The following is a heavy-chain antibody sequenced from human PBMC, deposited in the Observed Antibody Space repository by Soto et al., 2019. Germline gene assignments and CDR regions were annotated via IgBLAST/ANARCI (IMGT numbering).Heavy chain of an antibody. CDR3: ARDQGRKVTRGDWFDP. Sequence: QVQLVESGGGVVQPGRSLRLSCAASGFMFSTYAMHWVRQAPGKGLEWVAVISYDGSDVYYGDSVKGRFTISRDNSRNTLYLEMNSLQPEDTAVFYCARDQGRKVTRGDWFDPWGQGTLVTVSS. D-gene: IGHD2-15*01. V-gene: IGHV3-30-3*01. CDR2: ISYDGSDV. CDR1: GFMFSTYA. J-gene: IGHJ5*02.